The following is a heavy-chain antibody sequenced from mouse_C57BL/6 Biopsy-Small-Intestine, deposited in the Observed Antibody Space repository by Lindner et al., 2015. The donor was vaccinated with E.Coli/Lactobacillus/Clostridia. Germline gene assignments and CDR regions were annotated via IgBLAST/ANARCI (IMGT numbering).Heavy chain of an antibody. CDR2: INPSGDST. D-gene: IGHD1-3*01. V-gene: IGHV1-64*01. Sequence: SVKVSCKASGFPFSSYYMHWVRQAPGQGLEWMGIINPSGDSTWFALKFQGRVTMTRDTSTSTVYMELSSLRSDDTAVYYCARDISHCSGDACYWWFDPWGQGTLVTVSS. J-gene: IGHJ1*01. CDR1: GFPFSSYY. CDR3: ARDISHCSGDACYWWFDP.